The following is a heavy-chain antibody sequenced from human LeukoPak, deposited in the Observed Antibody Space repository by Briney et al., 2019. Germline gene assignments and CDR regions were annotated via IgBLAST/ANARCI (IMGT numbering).Heavy chain of an antibody. CDR2: IKQDGSEK. CDR3: ARDRTYCSGGSCFPGGWFDP. CDR1: GFTFSSYW. V-gene: IGHV3-7*01. J-gene: IGHJ5*02. D-gene: IGHD2-15*01. Sequence: GGSLRLSCAASGFTFSSYWMSWVRQAPGKGRGWVANIKQDGSEKYYVDSVKGPFTTSTDNAKNSLYLQMNSLRAEDTAVYYCARDRTYCSGGSCFPGGWFDPWGQGTLVTVSS.